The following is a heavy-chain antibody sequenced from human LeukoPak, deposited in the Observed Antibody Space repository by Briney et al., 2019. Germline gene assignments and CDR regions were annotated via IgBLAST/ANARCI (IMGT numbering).Heavy chain of an antibody. V-gene: IGHV5-51*01. Sequence: GESLKISCKGSGYSFTSYWIGWVRQMPGKGLEWMGIIYPGDSDTRYSPSFQGQVTISADKSISTAYLQWSSLKASDTAMYYCARRSRFLEWYEDAFDIWGQGTMVTVSS. CDR2: IYPGDSDT. CDR3: ARRSRFLEWYEDAFDI. D-gene: IGHD3-3*01. J-gene: IGHJ3*02. CDR1: GYSFTSYW.